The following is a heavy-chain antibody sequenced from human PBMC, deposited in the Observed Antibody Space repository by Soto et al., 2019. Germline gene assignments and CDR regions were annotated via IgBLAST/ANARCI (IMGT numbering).Heavy chain of an antibody. D-gene: IGHD3-9*01. CDR3: AKDGDFSDFVTVYYLTEHYLQX. CDR2: ISSGGGSP. CDR1: GFIFHDSA. Sequence: GGSLILSCAASGFIFHDSAMSCVRQGPGKGLEGVGFISSGGGSPHYAYSVKGRFTISRDNSQNMVYLQMNKLRDEDKAVYYCAKDGDFSDFVTVYYLTEHYLQXWRQGTPVTVS. V-gene: IGHV3-23*01. J-gene: IGHJ4*02.